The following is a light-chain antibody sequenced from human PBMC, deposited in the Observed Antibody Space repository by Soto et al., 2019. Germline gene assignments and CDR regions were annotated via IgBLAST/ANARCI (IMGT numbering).Light chain of an antibody. J-gene: IGKJ1*01. V-gene: IGKV1-5*01. CDR3: QQYNSYPWT. Sequence: DIQMTQSPSTLSASPGDRVTITCRASQSISSWLAWYQQKPGKAPKLLIYDASSLASGVPSRFSSSGSGTEFTLTISRLQPDDFATYYCQQYNSYPWTFGQGTKVEIK. CDR1: QSISSW. CDR2: DAS.